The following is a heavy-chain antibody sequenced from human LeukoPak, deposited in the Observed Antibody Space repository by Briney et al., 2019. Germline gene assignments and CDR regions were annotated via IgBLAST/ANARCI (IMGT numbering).Heavy chain of an antibody. J-gene: IGHJ3*02. Sequence: ASVNISCKASGYTFTSYGISWVRQAPGQGLEWMGWISAYNGNTNYAQKLQGRVTMTTDTSTSTAYMELSSLRSEDTAMYYCARETSVTQNDAFDMWGQGTMVTVSS. CDR1: GYTFTSYG. CDR2: ISAYNGNT. CDR3: ARETSVTQNDAFDM. V-gene: IGHV1-18*01. D-gene: IGHD4-17*01.